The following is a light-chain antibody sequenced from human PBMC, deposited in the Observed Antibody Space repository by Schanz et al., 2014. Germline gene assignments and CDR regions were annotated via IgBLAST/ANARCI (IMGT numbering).Light chain of an antibody. Sequence: QSALTQPASVSGSPGQSITLSCTGTSSDVGSYNLVSWYQQHPGKVPKLMIYDVSNRPSGVSNRFSGSKSGNTASLTISGLQAEDEADYYCNSFTSSHTHVFGGGTKLTVL. V-gene: IGLV2-14*02. CDR1: SSDVGSYNL. CDR2: DVS. CDR3: NSFTSSHTHV. J-gene: IGLJ3*02.